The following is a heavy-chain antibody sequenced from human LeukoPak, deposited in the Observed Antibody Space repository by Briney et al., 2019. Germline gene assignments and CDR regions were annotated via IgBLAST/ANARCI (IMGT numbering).Heavy chain of an antibody. J-gene: IGHJ4*02. CDR1: GFTFSSYW. CDR3: ASGYDSDIFDY. V-gene: IGHV3-7*01. Sequence: PGGSLRLSCAASGFTFSSYWMSWVRQAPGKGLEWVASIKQDGSEKYYVDSVKGRFTISRDNAKNSLYLQMNSLRAEDTAVYYCASGYDSDIFDYWGQGTLVTVSS. CDR2: IKQDGSEK. D-gene: IGHD5-12*01.